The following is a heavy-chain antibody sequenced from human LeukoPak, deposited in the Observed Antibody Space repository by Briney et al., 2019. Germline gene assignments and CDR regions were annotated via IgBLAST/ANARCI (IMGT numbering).Heavy chain of an antibody. CDR3: ARDDMVRGIKYYYYGMDV. Sequence: SETLSLTRAVSGYSISSGYYWGWIRQPPGKGLEWIGNIYHSGSTYYNPSLKSRVTISVDTSKNQFSLKLSSVTAADTAVYYCARDDMVRGIKYYYYGMDVWGKGTTVTVSS. CDR1: GYSISSGYY. D-gene: IGHD3-10*01. J-gene: IGHJ6*04. CDR2: IYHSGST. V-gene: IGHV4-38-2*02.